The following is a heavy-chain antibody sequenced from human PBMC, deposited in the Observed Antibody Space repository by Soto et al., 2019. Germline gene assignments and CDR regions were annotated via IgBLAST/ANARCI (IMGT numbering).Heavy chain of an antibody. J-gene: IGHJ4*02. CDR3: ASSQGDY. CDR2: ISWDGGTT. Sequence: EVHLVESGGVVVQPGGSLRLTCAASGFTFDDHNMHWVRQVPGKGLEWVSLISWDGGTTYYADSVKGRFTVSIDNSINLLYLQMNALTTEDSALYYCASSQGDYWGQGTLVTVS. D-gene: IGHD6-6*01. CDR1: GFTFDDHN. V-gene: IGHV3-43*01.